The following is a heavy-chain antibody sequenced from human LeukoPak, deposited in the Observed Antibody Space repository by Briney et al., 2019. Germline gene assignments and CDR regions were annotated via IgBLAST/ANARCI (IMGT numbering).Heavy chain of an antibody. CDR1: GDTFTSDY. CDR3: ARSLGYCSGGRCTDAFDI. J-gene: IGHJ3*02. CDR2: INPSGGRT. Sequence: ASVKVSCKASGDTFTSDYMHCVRHAPGQRREWMGIINPSGGRTIYAQNMQGTLCMGRDTSTSPIYMELSSLRSEDPAVSYCARSLGYCSGGRCTDAFDIWGQGTLVTVSS. V-gene: IGHV1-46*04. D-gene: IGHD2-15*01.